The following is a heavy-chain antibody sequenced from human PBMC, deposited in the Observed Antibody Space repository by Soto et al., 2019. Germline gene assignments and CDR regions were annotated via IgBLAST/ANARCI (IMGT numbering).Heavy chain of an antibody. CDR2: ISYDGSNK. J-gene: IGHJ4*02. V-gene: IGHV3-30*18. CDR3: AKDWGRGGEMSDY. D-gene: IGHD3-16*01. CDR1: GFTFSSYG. Sequence: QVQLVESGGGVVQPGRSLRLSCAASGFTFSSYGMHWVRQAPGKGLEWVAVISYDGSNKYYADSVKGRFTISRDNSKNTLYLQMNSLRAEDTAVYYCAKDWGRGGEMSDYWGQGTLVTVSS.